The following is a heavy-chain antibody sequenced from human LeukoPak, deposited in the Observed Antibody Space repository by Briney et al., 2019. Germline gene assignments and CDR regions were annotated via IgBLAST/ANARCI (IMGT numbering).Heavy chain of an antibody. CDR2: ISGSGSGT. J-gene: IGHJ4*02. V-gene: IGHV3-23*01. D-gene: IGHD3-16*01. Sequence: PGGSLRLSCAASGLTFSNYGMSWVRQPPGKGLEWVSIISGSGSGTYYADSVKGRFTISRDNSKNTLYLQMKSLRAEDTAVYYCANHPSGFYDVSAPGDYWGQGTLVTVSS. CDR1: GLTFSNYG. CDR3: ANHPSGFYDVSAPGDY.